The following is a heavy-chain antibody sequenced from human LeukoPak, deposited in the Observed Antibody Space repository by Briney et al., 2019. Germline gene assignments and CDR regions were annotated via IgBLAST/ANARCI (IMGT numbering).Heavy chain of an antibody. CDR1: GGSIISYY. V-gene: IGHV4-59*01. Sequence: SETLSLTCTVSGGSIISYYWSWIRQPPGKGLEWIGYIYYSGSTNYNPSLKSRVTISVDTSKNQFSLKRSSVTAADTAVYYCARSTYSGSYYGEDTYFDYWGQGTLVTVSS. D-gene: IGHD1-26*01. J-gene: IGHJ4*02. CDR2: IYYSGST. CDR3: ARSTYSGSYYGEDTYFDY.